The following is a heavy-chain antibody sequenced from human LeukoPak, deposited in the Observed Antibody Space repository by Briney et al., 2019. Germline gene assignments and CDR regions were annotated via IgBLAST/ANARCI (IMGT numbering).Heavy chain of an antibody. CDR2: VSAYNGNT. D-gene: IGHD1-14*01. J-gene: IGHJ6*02. CDR3: AREAGSTPDYYYGMDV. Sequence: GASVKLSCKASGYTFTSYGISWVRQAHGQGLEWTGWVSAYNGNTNYAQKLQGRVTMTTDTSTSTAYMEPRSLRSDDTAVYYCAREAGSTPDYYYGMDVWVQGTTVTVSS. V-gene: IGHV1-18*01. CDR1: GYTFTSYG.